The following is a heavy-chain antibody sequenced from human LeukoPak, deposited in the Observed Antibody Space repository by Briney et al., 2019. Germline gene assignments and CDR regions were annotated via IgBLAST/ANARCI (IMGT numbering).Heavy chain of an antibody. Sequence: SVKVSCKASGFTFTSSAVQWVRQARGQRLEWIGWIVVGSGNTNYAQKFQERVTITRDMSTSTAYMELSSLRSEDTAVYYCAATVVVTADAFDIWGQGTVVTVSS. V-gene: IGHV1-58*01. D-gene: IGHD2-21*02. CDR3: AATVVVTADAFDI. CDR2: IVVGSGNT. J-gene: IGHJ3*02. CDR1: GFTFTSSA.